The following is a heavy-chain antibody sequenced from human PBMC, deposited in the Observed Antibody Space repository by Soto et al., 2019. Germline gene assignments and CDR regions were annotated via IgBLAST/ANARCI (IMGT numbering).Heavy chain of an antibody. V-gene: IGHV3-23*01. D-gene: IGHD2-15*01. Sequence: EVQLLESGGGLVQPGGSLRLSCAASGFTFNNYAMSWVRQAPGKGLEWVSGISGSGAGTYYPDSVKGRFTISRDNSKNTLYLQMNSLRAEDTAVYYCAKGGVVAATLVVYWGQGTLVTVSS. CDR1: GFTFNNYA. CDR3: AKGGVVAATLVVY. CDR2: ISGSGAGT. J-gene: IGHJ4*02.